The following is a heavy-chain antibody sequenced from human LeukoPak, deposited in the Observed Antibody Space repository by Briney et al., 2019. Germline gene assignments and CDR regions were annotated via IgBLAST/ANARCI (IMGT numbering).Heavy chain of an antibody. D-gene: IGHD2-2*01. CDR3: ARDIVVVRGMDV. CDR1: GGSISNSY. J-gene: IGHJ6*02. CDR2: IYYSGST. V-gene: IGHV4-59*01. Sequence: SETLSLICKVSGGSISNSYWTWLRQPPGKGLEWIGYIYYSGSTNYNPSLKSRVTISVDTSKNQFSLKLSSVTAADTAVYYCARDIVVVRGMDVWGQGTTVTVSS.